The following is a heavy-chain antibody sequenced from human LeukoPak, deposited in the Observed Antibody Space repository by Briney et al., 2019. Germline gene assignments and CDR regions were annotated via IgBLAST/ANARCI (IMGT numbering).Heavy chain of an antibody. CDR3: ARGPPTYYYDSSGYYLDY. V-gene: IGHV4-59*01. D-gene: IGHD3-22*01. J-gene: IGHJ4*02. Sequence: SETPSLTCTVSGGSISSYYWSWIRQPPGKGLEWIGYIYYSGSTNYNPSLKSRVTISVDTSKNQFSLKLSSVTAADTAVYYCARGPPTYYYDSSGYYLDYWGQGTLVTVSS. CDR1: GGSISSYY. CDR2: IYYSGST.